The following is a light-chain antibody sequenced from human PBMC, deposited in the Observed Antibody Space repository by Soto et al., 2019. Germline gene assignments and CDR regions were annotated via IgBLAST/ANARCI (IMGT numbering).Light chain of an antibody. Sequence: QSVLTQPASVSGSPGQSITISCTGTSSDVGGYNFVSWYQQHPGKAPKLMIYEVTDGPSGVSNRFSGSKSGSTASLTISGLQAEDEADYYCSSYTSRNTLAFGGGTKLTVL. J-gene: IGLJ2*01. CDR3: SSYTSRNTLA. CDR2: EVT. V-gene: IGLV2-14*01. CDR1: SSDVGGYNF.